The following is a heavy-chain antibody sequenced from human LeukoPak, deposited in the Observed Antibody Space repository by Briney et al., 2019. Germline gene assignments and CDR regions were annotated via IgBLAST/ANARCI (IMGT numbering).Heavy chain of an antibody. V-gene: IGHV4-4*07. CDR2: IYTSGST. D-gene: IGHD3-22*01. J-gene: IGHJ6*03. Sequence: SETLSLTCTVSGGSISSYYWSWIRQPAGKGLEWIGRIYTSGSTNYNPSLKSRVTMSVDTSKNQFSLKLSSVTAADTAVYYCARELYYDSSGYSGYYYYMDVWGKGTTVTVSS. CDR1: GGSISSYY. CDR3: ARELYYDSSGYSGYYYYMDV.